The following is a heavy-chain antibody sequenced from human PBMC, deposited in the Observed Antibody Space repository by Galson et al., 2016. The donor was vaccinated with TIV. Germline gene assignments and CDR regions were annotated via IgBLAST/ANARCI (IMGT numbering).Heavy chain of an antibody. CDR1: GFTVSDNY. Sequence: SLRLSCAASGFTVSDNYMTWVRRAPGKGLEWVSMIHSGGSTHYADSVKGRFTISRDNSKNTLYLHMNSLGAEDTAVYYCARERRFCGNECYLYYYYGMDVWGQGTTVTVSS. J-gene: IGHJ6*02. D-gene: IGHD2-21*01. V-gene: IGHV3-66*02. CDR2: IHSGGST. CDR3: ARERRFCGNECYLYYYYGMDV.